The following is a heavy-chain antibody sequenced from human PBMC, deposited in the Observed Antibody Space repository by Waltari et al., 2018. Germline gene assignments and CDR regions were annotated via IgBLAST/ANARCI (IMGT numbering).Heavy chain of an antibody. V-gene: IGHV3-30*02. CDR3: AKVAHIPD. CDR1: GFPFRRGG. D-gene: IGHD2-2*02. Sequence: VQLVESGGVVVQPGACLGPSCAAPGFPFRRGGVHWVRQAPGKGLEWVAFIRYDRINKYYADSVKGRFTISRDNSKNTLYLQMNSLRAEDTAVYYCAKVAHIPDWGQGTLVTVSS. CDR2: IRYDRINK. J-gene: IGHJ4*02.